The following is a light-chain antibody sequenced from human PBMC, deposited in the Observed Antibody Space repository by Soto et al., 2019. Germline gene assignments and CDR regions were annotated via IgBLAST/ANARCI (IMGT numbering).Light chain of an antibody. J-gene: IGLJ2*01. CDR2: LNSDGSH. CDR1: SGHSNYA. V-gene: IGLV4-69*01. Sequence: QLVLTQSPSASASLGASVKLTCTLSSGHSNYAIAWHQQQSEKGPRYLMKLNSDGSHSKGDGSPDRFSGSSSGAERYLTISSRQSEDEADYYCQTWGSGIVVFGGGTKLTVL. CDR3: QTWGSGIVV.